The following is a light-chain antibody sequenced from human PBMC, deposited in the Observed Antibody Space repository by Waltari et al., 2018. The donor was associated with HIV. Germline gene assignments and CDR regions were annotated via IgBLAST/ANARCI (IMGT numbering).Light chain of an antibody. CDR1: KSNIGAGHD. CDR2: ANS. Sequence: QSLLTPPPSVSATPGQRITISCTGNKSNIGAGHDVHWYRPLPGTAPRLLIFANSNRPSGVPDRISGSKSTASASLAITGLQAEDEGYYYCQSSDIRLHGLWVFGGGTKVTVL. CDR3: QSSDIRLHGLWV. J-gene: IGLJ3*02. V-gene: IGLV1-40*01.